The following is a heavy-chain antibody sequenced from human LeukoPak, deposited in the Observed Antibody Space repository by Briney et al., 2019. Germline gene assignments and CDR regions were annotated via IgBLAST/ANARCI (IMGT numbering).Heavy chain of an antibody. V-gene: IGHV3-23*01. D-gene: IGHD5-12*01. CDR1: GFTFSSYA. J-gene: IGHJ4*02. Sequence: PGASLRLSCAASGFTFSSYAMSWVRQAPGEGLEWVSAISGRGGSTYYADSVKGRFTISRDNSKNTLYLQMNSLRAEDTAVYYCAKRAGGYSGYGSLVSDYCGQGTLVTVSS. CDR2: ISGRGGST. CDR3: AKRAGGYSGYGSLVSDY.